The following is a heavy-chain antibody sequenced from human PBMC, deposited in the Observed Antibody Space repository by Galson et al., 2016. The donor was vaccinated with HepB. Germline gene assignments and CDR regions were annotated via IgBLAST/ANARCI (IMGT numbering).Heavy chain of an antibody. CDR3: ANLSWTDGHSYYGVDV. V-gene: IGHV3-23*01. CDR1: RFTFSRSS. Sequence: SLRLSCAASRFTFSRSSMTWFRQAPGKGLEWVSTISGTDGATSYTESVKGQFTISRDNSEKTLFLQMSSLRAEDTGVYYCANLSWTDGHSYYGVDVWGQGTTVTVSS. CDR2: ISGTDGAT. D-gene: IGHD3/OR15-3a*01. J-gene: IGHJ6*02.